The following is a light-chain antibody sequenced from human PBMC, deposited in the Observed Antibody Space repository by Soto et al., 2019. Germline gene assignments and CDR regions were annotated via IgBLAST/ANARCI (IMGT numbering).Light chain of an antibody. Sequence: EIVLTQSPATLSLSPGERATLSCRASQSVGTYFAWYQQKPGQAPRLLIYDSSNRATGIPARFSGSGSGTDCTLTISSRDPEDFAVYYCQQRSDWPSTFGGGTKVEIK. CDR3: QQRSDWPST. CDR2: DSS. V-gene: IGKV3-11*01. CDR1: QSVGTY. J-gene: IGKJ4*01.